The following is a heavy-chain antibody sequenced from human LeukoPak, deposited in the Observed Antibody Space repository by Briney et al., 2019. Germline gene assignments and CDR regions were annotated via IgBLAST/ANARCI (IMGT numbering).Heavy chain of an antibody. CDR1: GGSISTITYY. Sequence: YPSETLSLTCTVSGGSISTITYYWGWIRQPPGKGLEWVGHMYYRGNTFYNPSLKSRVTISVDTSKNQFSLKLRSVTAADTAVYYCARGPPIYGDSFYFDCWGQGTLVTVSS. CDR3: ARGPPIYGDSFYFDC. J-gene: IGHJ4*02. D-gene: IGHD4-17*01. V-gene: IGHV4-39*07. CDR2: MYYRGNT.